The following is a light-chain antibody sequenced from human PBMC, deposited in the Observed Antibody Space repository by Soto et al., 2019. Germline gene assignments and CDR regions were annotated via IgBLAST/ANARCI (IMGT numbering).Light chain of an antibody. CDR3: QQYNNWPLT. Sequence: EIVMTQSPATLSVSPGERATLSCWASQSVSSNLAWYQQKPGQAPRLLIYDVSTRATGIPTRFSGSGSGTEFTLIISSLQSEDFAAYYCQQYNNWPLTFGGGTKVEIK. V-gene: IGKV3D-15*01. CDR2: DVS. J-gene: IGKJ4*01. CDR1: QSVSSN.